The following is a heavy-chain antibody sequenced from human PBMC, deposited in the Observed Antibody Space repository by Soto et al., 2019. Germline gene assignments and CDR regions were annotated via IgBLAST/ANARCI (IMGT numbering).Heavy chain of an antibody. Sequence: QVQLVESGGGVVQPGRSLRLSCAASGFTFSSYGMHWVRQAPGKGLEWVAVISYDGSNKYYADSVKGRFTISRDNSKNTLYLQMNSLRAEDTDVYYCAKDVAAAGTYYYYYGMDVWGQGTTVTVSS. D-gene: IGHD6-13*01. J-gene: IGHJ6*02. V-gene: IGHV3-30*18. CDR3: AKDVAAAGTYYYYYGMDV. CDR2: ISYDGSNK. CDR1: GFTFSSYG.